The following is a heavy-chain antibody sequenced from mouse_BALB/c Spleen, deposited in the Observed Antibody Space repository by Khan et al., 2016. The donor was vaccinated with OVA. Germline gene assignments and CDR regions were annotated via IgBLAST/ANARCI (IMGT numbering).Heavy chain of an antibody. Sequence: VELVESGAELVRPGASVKLSCKTSGYIFTSYWIHWVKQRSGQGLEWIARIYPGTDNTYYNQKLKDKASLTADKSSSTAYLQLSSLKSEDSAVYFCAREEALYYFDYWGQGTTLTVSS. CDR2: IYPGTDNT. J-gene: IGHJ2*01. CDR1: GYIFTSYW. V-gene: IGHV1-76*01. D-gene: IGHD1-1*01. CDR3: AREEALYYFDY.